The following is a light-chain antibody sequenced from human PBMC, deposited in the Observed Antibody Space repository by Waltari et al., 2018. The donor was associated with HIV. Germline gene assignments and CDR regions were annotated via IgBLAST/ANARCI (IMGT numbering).Light chain of an antibody. CDR1: SSNIGAGFD. J-gene: IGLJ2*01. V-gene: IGLV1-40*01. Sequence: QSVLTQPPSVSGAPGQRVPISCTGSSSNIGAGFDVHWYQQLPGTAPKLLIYGNSNRPSGVPDRFSGSKSGTSASLAITGLQAEDEADYYCQSYDASLSGVIFGGGTELTVL. CDR3: QSYDASLSGVI. CDR2: GNS.